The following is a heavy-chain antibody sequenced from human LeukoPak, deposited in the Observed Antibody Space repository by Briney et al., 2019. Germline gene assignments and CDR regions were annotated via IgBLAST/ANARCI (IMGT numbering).Heavy chain of an antibody. CDR1: GFTFSSYG. J-gene: IGHJ1*01. Sequence: GGSLRLSCAASGFTFSSYGMHWVRQAPGKGLEWVALISYDGINKNYADSVKGRFTISRDNSKNTLYPQMNSLRAEDTAVYYCAKDSGGDYYDSLEYFQNWGQGTLVTVSS. D-gene: IGHD3-22*01. CDR3: AKDSGGDYYDSLEYFQN. CDR2: ISYDGINK. V-gene: IGHV3-30*18.